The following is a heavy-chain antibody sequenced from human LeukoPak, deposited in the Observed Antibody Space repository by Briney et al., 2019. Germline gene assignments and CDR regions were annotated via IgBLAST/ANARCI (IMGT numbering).Heavy chain of an antibody. CDR1: GFTFSSYV. J-gene: IGHJ4*02. V-gene: IGHV3-23*01. D-gene: IGHD6-19*01. CDR2: ISPNGDAT. Sequence: QPGGSLRLSCAAFGFTFSSYVMSWVRQAPGTGLEWVSAISPNGDATYYADSAKGRFTISRDNSKNTLYLQMNSLRADDAAVYSCAKDLFSGAWYWRGFDYWGQGTLVTVSS. CDR3: AKDLFSGAWYWRGFDY.